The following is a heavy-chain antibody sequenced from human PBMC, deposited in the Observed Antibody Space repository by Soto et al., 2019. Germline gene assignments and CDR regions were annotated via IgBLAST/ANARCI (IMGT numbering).Heavy chain of an antibody. CDR3: ARVGSSGWSPDY. CDR1: GGSISGHY. Sequence: SETLSLTCTVSGGSISGHYWIWIRQPPGKGLEWIGYIFYSGSTNYNPSLKRRVTISVDTSRNQFSLKLTPVTAADTAVYYCARVGSSGWSPDYWGKGTLVTVSS. D-gene: IGHD6-19*01. J-gene: IGHJ4*02. V-gene: IGHV4-59*11. CDR2: IFYSGST.